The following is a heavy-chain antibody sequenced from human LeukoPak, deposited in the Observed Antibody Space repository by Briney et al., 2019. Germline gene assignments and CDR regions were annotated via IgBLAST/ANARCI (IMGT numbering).Heavy chain of an antibody. CDR3: AKKGGFDP. Sequence: GRSVRLSCAASGFTFSSYGMHWVRQAPGKGLEWVAVIWSDGGNKYYGDSVKGRFTISRDNSQNTLYLQMNSLRVEDTAVYYCAKKGGFDPWGQGTLVTVSS. J-gene: IGHJ5*02. CDR2: IWSDGGNK. V-gene: IGHV3-33*06. D-gene: IGHD3-16*01. CDR1: GFTFSSYG.